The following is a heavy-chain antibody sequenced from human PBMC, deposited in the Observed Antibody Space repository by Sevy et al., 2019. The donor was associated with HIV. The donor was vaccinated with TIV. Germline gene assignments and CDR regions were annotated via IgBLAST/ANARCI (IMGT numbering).Heavy chain of an antibody. Sequence: GGSLRLSCTASGFTFGDYCMSWVRQAPGKGLEWVAFLNSDVYGGTVDHATSVRGRFVISRDESKTIAYLQMNDLKTEDTGVYYCTRWKAAQSIFDYWGQGALVTVSS. CDR2: LNSDVYGGTV. D-gene: IGHD6-13*01. V-gene: IGHV3-49*04. CDR3: TRWKAAQSIFDY. J-gene: IGHJ4*02. CDR1: GFTFGDYC.